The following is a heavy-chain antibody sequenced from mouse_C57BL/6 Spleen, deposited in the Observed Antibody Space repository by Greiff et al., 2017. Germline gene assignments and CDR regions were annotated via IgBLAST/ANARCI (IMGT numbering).Heavy chain of an antibody. V-gene: IGHV14-3*01. D-gene: IGHD1-1*01. Sequence: EVMLVESVAELVRPGASVKLSCTASGFNIKNTYMHWVKQRPEQGLEWIGRIDPANGNTKYAPKFQGKATITADTSSNTAYLQLSSLTSEDTAIYYCASYYYGSKENWYFDVWGTGTTVTVSS. CDR2: IDPANGNT. CDR3: ASYYYGSKENWYFDV. J-gene: IGHJ1*03. CDR1: GFNIKNTY.